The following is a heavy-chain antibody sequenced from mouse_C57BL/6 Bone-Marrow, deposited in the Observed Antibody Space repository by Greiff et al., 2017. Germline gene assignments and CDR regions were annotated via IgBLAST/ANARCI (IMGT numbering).Heavy chain of an antibody. CDR2: IYPGGGYT. CDR1: GYTFTNYW. CDR3: AGSSSWWYFDV. V-gene: IGHV1-63*01. Sequence: QVQLQQSGAELVRPGTSVKMSCKASGYTFTNYWIGWAKQRPGHGLEWIGDIYPGGGYTNYNEKFKGKATLTADKSSSTAYMQFSRLTSEDAAIYYGAGSSSWWYFDVWGTGTTVTVSS. J-gene: IGHJ1*03. D-gene: IGHD1-1*01.